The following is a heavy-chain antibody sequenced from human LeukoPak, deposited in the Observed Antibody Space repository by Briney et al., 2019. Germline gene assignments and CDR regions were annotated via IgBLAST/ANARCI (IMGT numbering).Heavy chain of an antibody. J-gene: IGHJ6*03. D-gene: IGHD6-19*01. CDR1: GYSFTSYW. Sequence: GESLKISCKGSGYSFTSYWIGWVRQMPGKCLEWMGIIYPGDSDTRYSPSFQGQVTISADKSISTAYLQWSSLKASDTAMYYCARAPYSSGFTGYMDVWGKGTTVTVSS. CDR3: ARAPYSSGFTGYMDV. V-gene: IGHV5-51*01. CDR2: IYPGDSDT.